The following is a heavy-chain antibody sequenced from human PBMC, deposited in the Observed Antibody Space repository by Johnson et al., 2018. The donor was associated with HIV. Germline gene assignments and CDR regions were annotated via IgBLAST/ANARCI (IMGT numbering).Heavy chain of an antibody. D-gene: IGHD4-17*01. Sequence: QMLLVESGGGVVQPGRSLRLSCAASGFTFSSYGMHWVRQAPGKGLEWVAVISYDGSNKYYADSVKGRFTISRDNSKNTLYLQMNSLRAEDTALYYCARDRGTVTTAQMAFDIWGQGTMVAVSS. J-gene: IGHJ3*02. CDR3: ARDRGTVTTAQMAFDI. V-gene: IGHV3-30*03. CDR1: GFTFSSYG. CDR2: ISYDGSNK.